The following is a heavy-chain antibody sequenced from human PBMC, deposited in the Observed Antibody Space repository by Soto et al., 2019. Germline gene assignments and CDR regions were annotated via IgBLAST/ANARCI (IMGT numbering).Heavy chain of an antibody. Sequence: GGSLRLSCVTSGFTFSRNTMNWVRQAPGKGLEWVASITSSGSYVYYADSVKGRFSASRDNAKNPLSLQMDSLRPDDTAIYYCAKDPNGDYVGGFEMWGQGTMVTVS. CDR1: GFTFSRNT. CDR2: ITSSGSYV. CDR3: AKDPNGDYVGGFEM. V-gene: IGHV3-21*01. D-gene: IGHD4-17*01. J-gene: IGHJ3*02.